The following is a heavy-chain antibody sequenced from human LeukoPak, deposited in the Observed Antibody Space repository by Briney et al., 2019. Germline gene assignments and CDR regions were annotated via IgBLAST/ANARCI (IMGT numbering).Heavy chain of an antibody. CDR2: INHSGST. CDR3: ARGVGATSIDY. V-gene: IGHV4-34*01. Sequence: ASETLSLTCAVYGGSFSGYYWSWIRQPPGKGLEWIGEINHSGSTNYNPSLKSRVTISVDTSKNQFSLKLSSVTAADTAVYYCARGVGATSIDYWAREPWSPSPQ. J-gene: IGHJ4*02. CDR1: GGSFSGYY. D-gene: IGHD1-26*01.